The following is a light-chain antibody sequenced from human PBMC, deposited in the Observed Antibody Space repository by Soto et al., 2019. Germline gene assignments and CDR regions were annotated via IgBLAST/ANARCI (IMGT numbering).Light chain of an antibody. CDR3: QQHNSYWT. V-gene: IGKV1-5*01. J-gene: IGKJ1*01. CDR1: QSISNW. CDR2: DVS. Sequence: SPSTLSASVGDRVTITCRASQSISNWLAWYQQKPGKAPKLLISDVSNLESGVPSRFSGSGSGTEFTLTISSLQPDDFATYYCQQHNSYWTFGQGTKVDIK.